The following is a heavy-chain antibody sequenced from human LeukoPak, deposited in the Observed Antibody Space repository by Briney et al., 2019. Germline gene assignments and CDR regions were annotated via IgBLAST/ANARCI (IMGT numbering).Heavy chain of an antibody. J-gene: IGHJ6*02. V-gene: IGHV4-34*01. D-gene: IGHD2-2*02. CDR2: INHSGST. CDR1: GGSISSYY. Sequence: SETLSLTCTVSGGSISSYYWSWIRQPAGKGLEWIGEINHSGSTNYNPSLKSRVTISVDTSKNQFSLKLSSVTAADTAVYYCARLRCYTCYYYYGMDVWGQGTTVTVSS. CDR3: ARLRCYTCYYYYGMDV.